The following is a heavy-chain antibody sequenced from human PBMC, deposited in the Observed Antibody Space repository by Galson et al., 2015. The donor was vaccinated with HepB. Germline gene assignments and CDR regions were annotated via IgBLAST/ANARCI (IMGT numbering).Heavy chain of an antibody. D-gene: IGHD2-2*01. J-gene: IGHJ6*03. Sequence: SVKVSCKASGYTFTSYYMHWVRQAPGQGLEWMGIINPSGGSTSYAQKFQGRVTMTRDTSTSTVYMELSSLRSEDTAVYYCARGNPRGVVPADDYYYYMDVWGKGTTVTVSS. CDR2: INPSGGST. V-gene: IGHV1-46*01. CDR3: ARGNPRGVVPADDYYYYMDV. CDR1: GYTFTSYY.